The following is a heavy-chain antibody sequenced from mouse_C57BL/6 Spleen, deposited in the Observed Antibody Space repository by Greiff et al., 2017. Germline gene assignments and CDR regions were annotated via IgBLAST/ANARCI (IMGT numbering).Heavy chain of an antibody. D-gene: IGHD1-1*02. V-gene: IGHV6-3*01. CDR1: GFTFSNYW. J-gene: IGHJ3*01. Sequence: EVMLVESGGGLVPPGGSMKLSCVASGFTFSNYWMNWVRQSPEKGLEWVAQIRLKSDNYATHYAESVKGRFTISRDDSKSSVYLQMNNLRAEDTGIYYCTRWSFAYWGQGTLVTVSA. CDR3: TRWSFAY. CDR2: IRLKSDNYAT.